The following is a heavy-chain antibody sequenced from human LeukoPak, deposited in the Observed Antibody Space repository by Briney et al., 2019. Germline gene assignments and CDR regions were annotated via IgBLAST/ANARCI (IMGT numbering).Heavy chain of an antibody. J-gene: IGHJ4*02. CDR3: ARSSSGYSEVFDY. V-gene: IGHV3-66*01. CDR1: GFTFSSYA. Sequence: GGSLRLSCAAFGFTFSSYAMSWVRQAPGKGLEWVSVIYSGGSTYYADSVKGRFTISRDNSKNTLYLQMNSLRAEDTAVYYCARSSSGYSEVFDYWGQGTLVTVSS. CDR2: IYSGGST. D-gene: IGHD3-22*01.